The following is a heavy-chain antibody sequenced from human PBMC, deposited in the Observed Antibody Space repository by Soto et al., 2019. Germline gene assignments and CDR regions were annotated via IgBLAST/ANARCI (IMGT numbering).Heavy chain of an antibody. CDR3: TTLPPRIEVVVTELPS. D-gene: IGHD2-21*02. Sequence: QVQLRESGPRLVRPSGTLSLTCAVSGTSVSSVFWWTWVRQAPGKGLEWIGEIYHNGIGNYNPSLKSRVSMSLAKSNNEFSLKRTSVTAADTAVYYCTTLPPRIEVVVTELPSWGQGTLVIVSS. V-gene: IGHV4-4*02. CDR2: IYHNGIG. J-gene: IGHJ5*02. CDR1: GTSVSSVFW.